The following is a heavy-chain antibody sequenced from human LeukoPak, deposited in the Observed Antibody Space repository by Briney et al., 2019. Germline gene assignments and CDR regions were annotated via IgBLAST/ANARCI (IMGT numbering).Heavy chain of an antibody. CDR3: ARSYGGYPMLYYYGMDV. D-gene: IGHD5-12*01. Sequence: SETLSLTCTVSGGSISSYYWSWIRQPAGKGLEWIGRIDTSGSTNYYPSLKSRVTMSVDTSKNQFSLKLSSVTAADTAVYYCARSYGGYPMLYYYGMDVWGQGTTVTVSS. J-gene: IGHJ6*02. CDR1: GGSISSYY. V-gene: IGHV4-4*07. CDR2: IDTSGST.